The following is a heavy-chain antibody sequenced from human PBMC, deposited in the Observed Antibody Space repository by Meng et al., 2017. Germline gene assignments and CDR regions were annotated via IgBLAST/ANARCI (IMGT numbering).Heavy chain of an antibody. CDR2: IKSANGDA. V-gene: IGHV1-3*01. J-gene: IGHJ5*02. D-gene: IGHD6-13*01. CDR3: ARGTGSSWFDP. Sequence: VQLVQSGAEVEKPGASVKVSCKASGHTFTSYTIHWVRQAPGQSLAWMGWIKSANGDAKYSQKFQGRLTLTRDTSASTAYLELSSLTFEDTAVYYCARGTGSSWFDPWGQGTLVTVSS. CDR1: GHTFTSYT.